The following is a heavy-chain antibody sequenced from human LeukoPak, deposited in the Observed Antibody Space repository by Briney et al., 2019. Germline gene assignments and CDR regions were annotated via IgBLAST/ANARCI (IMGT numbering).Heavy chain of an antibody. J-gene: IGHJ4*02. V-gene: IGHV3-23*01. CDR3: AKAGYGSGSYYTLSHFDY. D-gene: IGHD3-10*01. Sequence: GGSLRLSCAASGFTFSSYAMSWVRQAPGKGLEWVSAISDSGGSTYYADSVKGRFTISRDNSKNALYLQMNSLRAEDTAVYYCAKAGYGSGSYYTLSHFDYWGQGTLVTVSS. CDR1: GFTFSSYA. CDR2: ISDSGGST.